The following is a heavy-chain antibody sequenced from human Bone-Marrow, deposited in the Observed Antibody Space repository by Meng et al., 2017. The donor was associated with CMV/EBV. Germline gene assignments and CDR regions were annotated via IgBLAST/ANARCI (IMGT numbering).Heavy chain of an antibody. CDR3: AKAFYGSGSYYLGRPDY. D-gene: IGHD3-10*01. V-gene: IGHV3-23*01. Sequence: LPFSRYAMGWGCKAPGKELVWVTAISVSGVSTYYADSLKGRFTISRDNSKSTLYLQMNSLRAEDTAVYYCAKAFYGSGSYYLGRPDYWGQGTLVTVSS. CDR1: LPFSRYA. CDR2: ISVSGVST. J-gene: IGHJ4*02.